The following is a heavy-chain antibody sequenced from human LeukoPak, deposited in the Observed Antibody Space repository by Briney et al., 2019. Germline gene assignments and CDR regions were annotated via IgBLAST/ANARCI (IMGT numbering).Heavy chain of an antibody. Sequence: PSETLSLTCAVYGGSFSGYYWSWIRQPPGKGLEWIGEINHSGSTNYNPSLKSRVTISVDTSKNQFSLKLSSVTAADTAVYYCARTLPPPTDAFDIWGQGTMVTVSS. CDR2: INHSGST. CDR3: ARTLPPPTDAFDI. J-gene: IGHJ3*02. V-gene: IGHV4-34*01. CDR1: GGSFSGYY.